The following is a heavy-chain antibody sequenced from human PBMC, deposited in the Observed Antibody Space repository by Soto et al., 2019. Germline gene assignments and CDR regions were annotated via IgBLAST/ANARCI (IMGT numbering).Heavy chain of an antibody. Sequence: PGGSLRLSCAASGFNFDDYAMHWVRQPPGKGLEWVAGISWNGESVSYADSVKGRFTISRDNAKNSLSLHMASLRAEDTAFYYCVKDTYLLVGATHFDFWGQGALVTVSS. J-gene: IGHJ4*02. CDR3: VKDTYLLVGATHFDF. D-gene: IGHD1-26*01. CDR1: GFNFDDYA. CDR2: ISWNGESV. V-gene: IGHV3-9*01.